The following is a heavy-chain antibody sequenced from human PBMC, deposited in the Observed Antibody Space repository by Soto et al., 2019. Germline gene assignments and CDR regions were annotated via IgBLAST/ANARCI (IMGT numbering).Heavy chain of an antibody. D-gene: IGHD2-2*02. CDR3: AREYTAWPLAYGLDV. J-gene: IGHJ6*02. V-gene: IGHV3-21*01. CDR1: GVTFRTCS. Sequence: GSLELARVVSGVTFRTCSINWVCKAPGKGLEWVSSISSRSDIYYADSVKGRFTISRDNAKNSVSLQMNSLRAEDTAVYYCAREYTAWPLAYGLDVWGQGTTVTVSS. CDR2: ISSRSDI.